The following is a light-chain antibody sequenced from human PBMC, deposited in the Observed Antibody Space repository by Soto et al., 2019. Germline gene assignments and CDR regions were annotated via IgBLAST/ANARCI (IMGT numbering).Light chain of an antibody. CDR1: QSVLYSSNDRSY. V-gene: IGKV4-1*01. Sequence: EIVMTQSPDSLAVSLGERATIKCKSSQSVLYSSNDRSYLAWFQQKPGQPPKALIYWASSRESGVPDRFSGSGSGTDFTLTISRLEPEDFAVYYCQQYGSSPPGTFGQGTKLEIK. CDR3: QQYGSSPPGT. CDR2: WAS. J-gene: IGKJ2*02.